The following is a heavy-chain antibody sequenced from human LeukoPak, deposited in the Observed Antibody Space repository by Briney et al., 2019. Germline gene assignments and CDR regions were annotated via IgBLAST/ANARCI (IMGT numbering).Heavy chain of an antibody. D-gene: IGHD6-13*01. CDR2: IYYSGST. CDR3: ARLSIAAAGDY. J-gene: IGHJ4*02. V-gene: IGHV4-59*12. CDR1: GGSISSYY. Sequence: SETLSLTCTVSGGSISSYYWSWIRQPPGKGLEWIGYIYYSGSTYYNPSLKSRVTISVDTSKNQFSLKLSSVTAADTAVYYCARLSIAAAGDYWGQGTLVTVSS.